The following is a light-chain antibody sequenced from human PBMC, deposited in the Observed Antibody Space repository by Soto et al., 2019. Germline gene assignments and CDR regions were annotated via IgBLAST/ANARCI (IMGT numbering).Light chain of an antibody. CDR3: SSYAGSNNVV. CDR2: EVS. CDR1: SSDIGAYDY. Sequence: QSVLTQPASLSGSPGQSITISCTGTSSDIGAYDYVSWYQQHPDKAPKLMIYEVSKRPSGVPDRFSGSKSGNTASLTVSGLQAEDEADYYCSSYAGSNNVVFGGGTKLTVL. V-gene: IGLV2-8*01. J-gene: IGLJ2*01.